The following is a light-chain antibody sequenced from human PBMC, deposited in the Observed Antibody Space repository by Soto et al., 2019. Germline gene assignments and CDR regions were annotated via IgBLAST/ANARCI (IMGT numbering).Light chain of an antibody. CDR2: DVT. V-gene: IGLV2-14*01. CDR1: SSDVGGFEY. J-gene: IGLJ1*01. CDR3: GSITRSSTSV. Sequence: QSVLSQPASASGSPGQLITISCTGTSSDVGGFEYVSWYQHQPGKAPKLIIYDVTKRPSGVSNRFSGSKSGNTASLTISGIQAEDEGDYYCGSITRSSTSVFGTGTKVTVL.